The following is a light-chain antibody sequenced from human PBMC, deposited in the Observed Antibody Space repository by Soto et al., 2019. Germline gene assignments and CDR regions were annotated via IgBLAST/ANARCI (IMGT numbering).Light chain of an antibody. J-gene: IGKJ1*01. CDR1: QSVSSN. V-gene: IGKV3-15*01. Sequence: EIVMTQSPALLSVSPGERATLSCRASQSVSSNLAWYQQKPGQTPRLLIYGASTRATGIPDRFSGSWSGTECTLTISRLEPEDVAVYYCQQYGSSSWTFGQGTKVDIK. CDR2: GAS. CDR3: QQYGSSSWT.